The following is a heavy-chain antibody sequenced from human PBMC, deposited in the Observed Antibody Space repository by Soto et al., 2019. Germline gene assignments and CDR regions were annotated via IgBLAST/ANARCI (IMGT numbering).Heavy chain of an antibody. CDR3: ARHVGYCSGGSCYFDY. Sequence: SETMSLTCAVYGGSFSGYYWSWIRQPPGKGLEWIGYIYYSGSTNYNPSLKSRVTISVDTSKNQFSLKLSSVTAADTAVYYCARHVGYCSGGSCYFDYWGQGTLVTVSS. CDR1: GGSFSGYY. V-gene: IGHV4-59*08. J-gene: IGHJ4*02. D-gene: IGHD2-15*01. CDR2: IYYSGST.